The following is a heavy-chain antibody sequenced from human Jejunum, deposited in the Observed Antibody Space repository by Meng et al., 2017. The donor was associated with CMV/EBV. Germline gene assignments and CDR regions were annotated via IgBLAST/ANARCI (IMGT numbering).Heavy chain of an antibody. CDR1: GGFLIGSYW. V-gene: IGHV4-4*01. CDR2: LFHSGAT. CDR3: GDPPAGY. J-gene: IGHJ4*02. Sequence: TLSLTCVVPGGFLIGSYWWIWVRQPPGGGLEWIGELFHSGATNYDPSLKSRVTISIDNSKNQFSLKLTSVTAADTAVYFCGDPPAGYWGQGVLVTVSS.